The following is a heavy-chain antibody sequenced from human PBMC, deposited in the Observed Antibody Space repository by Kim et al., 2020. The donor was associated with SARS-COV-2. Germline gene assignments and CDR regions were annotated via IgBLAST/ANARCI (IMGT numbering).Heavy chain of an antibody. V-gene: IGHV3-20*01. J-gene: IGHJ4*02. D-gene: IGHD2-8*01. CDR1: GFTFNDYG. CDR2: IKRNGDST. Sequence: GGSLRLSCAVSGFTFNDYGMSWVRQAPGKGLEWVSGIKRNGDSTGYADSVKGRFTISRDNAKNSLYLQMNSLGAEDTALYRCARGLMGGPIDFWGQRILVTVSS. CDR3: ARGLMGGPIDF.